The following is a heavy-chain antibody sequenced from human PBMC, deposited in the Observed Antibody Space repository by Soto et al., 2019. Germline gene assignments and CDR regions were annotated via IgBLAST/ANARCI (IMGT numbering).Heavy chain of an antibody. J-gene: IGHJ6*02. CDR2: IDPSDSYT. V-gene: IGHV5-10-1*01. Sequence: GESLKISCKGSGYSFTSYWISWVRQMPGKGLEWMGRIDPSDSYTNYSPSFQGHVTISAGKSISTAYLQWSSLKASDTAMYYCARRGRDGGYYYYGMDVWGQGTTVTVSS. D-gene: IGHD3-16*01. CDR1: GYSFTSYW. CDR3: ARRGRDGGYYYYGMDV.